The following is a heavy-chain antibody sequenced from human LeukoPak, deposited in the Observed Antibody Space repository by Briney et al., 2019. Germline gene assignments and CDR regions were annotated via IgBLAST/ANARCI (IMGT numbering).Heavy chain of an antibody. V-gene: IGHV1-69*01. J-gene: IGHJ5*02. CDR1: GGTINNFA. CDR2: LSPVLA. Sequence: ASVKVSCKVAGGTINNFAISWVRQAPGQGLEWMGGLSPVLATYAQKFQGRVTITADESTDTVYMELGSLTSEDTATYFCARDREVSARPGGWFDPWGQGTLVTVSS. CDR3: ARDREVSARPGGWFDP. D-gene: IGHD6-6*01.